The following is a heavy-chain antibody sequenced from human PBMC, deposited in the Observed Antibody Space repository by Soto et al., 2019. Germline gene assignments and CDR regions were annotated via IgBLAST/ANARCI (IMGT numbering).Heavy chain of an antibody. CDR2: ISWNSANI. J-gene: IGHJ6*02. Sequence: EVQLVESGGGLVQPGRSLRLSCAASGFTFDDHAMHWVRQVPGKGLEWVSAISWNSANIGYADSVKGRFTISRDNAKSTMYLQSNRLRPEDTALYYSAGELLSGKQTSDNKVPGWGPANRVTVSS. D-gene: IGHD3-10*01. CDR1: GFTFDDHA. CDR3: AGELLSGKQTSDNKVPG. V-gene: IGHV3-9*01.